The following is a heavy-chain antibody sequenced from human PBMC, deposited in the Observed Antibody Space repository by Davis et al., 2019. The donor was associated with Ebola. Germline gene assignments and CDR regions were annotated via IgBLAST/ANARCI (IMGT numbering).Heavy chain of an antibody. CDR1: GFAFSNYN. J-gene: IGHJ6*03. CDR2: ISGSGGST. CDR3: AKETNYYMDV. V-gene: IGHV3-23*01. Sequence: GESLKISCTASGFAFSNYNMNWVRQAPGKGLEWVSGISGSGGSTKGRFIISRDNSKNTLYLQMNRLRAEDTAVYYCAKETNYYMDVWGKGTTVTVSS.